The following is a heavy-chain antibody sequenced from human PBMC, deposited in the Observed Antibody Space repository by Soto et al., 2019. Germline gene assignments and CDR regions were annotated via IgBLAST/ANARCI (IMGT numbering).Heavy chain of an antibody. D-gene: IGHD3-16*01. CDR1: GASISNFY. Sequence: SETLSLTCSVSGASISNFYCSWIRQSAGKGLEWIGRLYTGGTTDYNPSLKSRVTMSIDTSKNRVSLSLTSVTAADTAVYYCAKGGTYYFDSWGQGIVVTVSS. CDR3: AKGGTYYFDS. CDR2: LYTGGTT. V-gene: IGHV4-4*07. J-gene: IGHJ4*02.